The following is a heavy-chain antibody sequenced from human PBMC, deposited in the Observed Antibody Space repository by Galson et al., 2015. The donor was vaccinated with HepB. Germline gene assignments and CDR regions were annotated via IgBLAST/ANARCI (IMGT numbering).Heavy chain of an antibody. CDR2: IKSKTDGGTT. Sequence: LRLSCAASGFTFSNAWMSWVRQAPGKGLEWVGRIKSKTDGGTTDYAAPVKGRFTISRDDSKNTLYLQMNSLKTEDTAVYYCTTDWEWLPSDYWGQGTLVTVSS. CDR3: TTDWEWLPSDY. J-gene: IGHJ4*02. CDR1: GFTFSNAW. D-gene: IGHD5-12*01. V-gene: IGHV3-15*01.